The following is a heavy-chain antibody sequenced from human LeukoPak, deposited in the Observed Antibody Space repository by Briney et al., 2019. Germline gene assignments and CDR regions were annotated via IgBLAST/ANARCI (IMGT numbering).Heavy chain of an antibody. J-gene: IGHJ4*02. CDR2: ISSSSSYI. V-gene: IGHV3-21*01. Sequence: GGPLRLSCAASGFIFSSYTMNWVRQAPGKGLEWVSSISSSSSYIYYADSVKGRFTISRDNAKNSLFLQMNSLRAEDTAVYYCARFRHIVVVIATDWGQGTLVTVSS. CDR1: GFIFSSYT. D-gene: IGHD2-21*01. CDR3: ARFRHIVVVIATD.